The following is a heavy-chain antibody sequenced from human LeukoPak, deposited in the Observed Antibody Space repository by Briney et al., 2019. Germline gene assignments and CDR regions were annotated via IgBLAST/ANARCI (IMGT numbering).Heavy chain of an antibody. CDR3: SYCIAARPHYYYNWDD. Sequence: PSETLSLTCAVYGGSFSGYYWSWIRQPPGKGLEWIGEINHSGSTNYNPSLKSRVTISVDTSKNQFSLKLRSVTAADTAVYYCSYCIAARPHYYYNWDDGGKGTTVTV. V-gene: IGHV4-34*01. CDR1: GGSFSGYY. J-gene: IGHJ6*03. D-gene: IGHD6-6*01. CDR2: INHSGST.